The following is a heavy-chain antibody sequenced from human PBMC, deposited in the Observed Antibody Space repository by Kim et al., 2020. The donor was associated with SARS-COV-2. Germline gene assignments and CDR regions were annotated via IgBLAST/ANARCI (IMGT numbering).Heavy chain of an antibody. CDR1: GFTFSSYA. CDR2: ISYDGSNK. J-gene: IGHJ4*02. V-gene: IGHV3-30*04. Sequence: GGSLRLSCAASGFTFSSYAMHWVRQAPGKGLEWVAVISYDGSNKYYADSVKGRFTISRDNSKNTLYLQMNSLRAEDTAVYYCARGSLGYCSSTSCYYFDYWGQGTLVTVSS. CDR3: ARGSLGYCSSTSCYYFDY. D-gene: IGHD2-2*01.